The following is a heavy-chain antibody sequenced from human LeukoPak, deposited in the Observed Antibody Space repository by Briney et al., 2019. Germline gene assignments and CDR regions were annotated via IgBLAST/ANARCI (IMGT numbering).Heavy chain of an antibody. Sequence: GGSLRLSCAASGFTFSSYAMHWVRQAPGKGLEWVAVISYDGSNKYYADSVKGRFTISGDNSKNTLYLQMNSLRAEDTAVYYCARDKNGDYTSHTGWFDPWGQGTLVTVSS. V-gene: IGHV3-30-3*01. CDR3: ARDKNGDYTSHTGWFDP. D-gene: IGHD4-17*01. J-gene: IGHJ5*02. CDR1: GFTFSSYA. CDR2: ISYDGSNK.